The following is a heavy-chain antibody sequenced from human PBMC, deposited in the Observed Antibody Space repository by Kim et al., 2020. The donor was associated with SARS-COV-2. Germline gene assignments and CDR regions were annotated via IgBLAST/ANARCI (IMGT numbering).Heavy chain of an antibody. D-gene: IGHD5-18*01. V-gene: IGHV3-30*04. CDR1: GFTFSSYA. J-gene: IGHJ4*02. CDR2: ISYDGSNK. CDR3: ARDRGGYGYQEGFDY. Sequence: GGSLRLSCADSGFTFSSYAMHWVRQAPGKGLEWVAVISYDGSNKYYADSVKGRFTISRDNSKNTLYLQMNSLRAEDTAVYYCARDRGGYGYQEGFDYWGQGTLVPVSS.